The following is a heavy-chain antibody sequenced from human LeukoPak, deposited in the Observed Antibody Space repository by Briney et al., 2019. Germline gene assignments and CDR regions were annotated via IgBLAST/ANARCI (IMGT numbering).Heavy chain of an antibody. D-gene: IGHD2-8*01. Sequence: PGGSLRLSCAASGFTFSSYGMTWVRQAPGKGLEWVSYISSSSSTIYYADSVKGRFRISRDSSKNILYLQMNSLRAEDTAVYYCAKDRCSNGIGCYYYYMDVWGKGTTVTISS. J-gene: IGHJ6*03. CDR1: GFTFSSYG. CDR2: ISSSSSTI. CDR3: AKDRCSNGIGCYYYYMDV. V-gene: IGHV3-48*01.